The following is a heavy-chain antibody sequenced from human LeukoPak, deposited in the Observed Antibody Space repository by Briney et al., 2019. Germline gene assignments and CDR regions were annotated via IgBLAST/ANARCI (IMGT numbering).Heavy chain of an antibody. D-gene: IGHD1-26*01. Sequence: SVKVSCKASGYTFTSYAISWVRQAPGQGLEWMGRIIPILGIANYAQKFQGRVTITADKSTSTAYMELSSLRSEDTAVYYCVRGSYYGYYFDYWGQGTLVTVSS. V-gene: IGHV1-69*04. CDR3: VRGSYYGYYFDY. J-gene: IGHJ4*02. CDR2: IIPILGIA. CDR1: GYTFTSYA.